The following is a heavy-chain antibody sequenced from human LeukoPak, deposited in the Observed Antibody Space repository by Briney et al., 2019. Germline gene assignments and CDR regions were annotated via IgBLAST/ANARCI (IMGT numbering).Heavy chain of an antibody. CDR2: IKQDGSEK. D-gene: IGHD3-16*01. Sequence: SGGSLRLSCAASGFTFSSYWTSWVRQAPGKGLEWVANIKQDGSEKYYVDSVKGRFTISRDNAKNSLYLQMNSLRAEDTAVYYCARESDYGAFDIWGQGTMVTVSS. CDR1: GFTFSSYW. V-gene: IGHV3-7*01. J-gene: IGHJ3*02. CDR3: ARESDYGAFDI.